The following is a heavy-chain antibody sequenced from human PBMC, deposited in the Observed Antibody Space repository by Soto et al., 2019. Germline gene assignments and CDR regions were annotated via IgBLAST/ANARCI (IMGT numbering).Heavy chain of an antibody. CDR2: VYATGTT. V-gene: IGHV4-4*07. CDR1: GASISGFY. Sequence: SETLSLTCTVSGASISGFYWSWIRKSAGKGLEWMGRVYATGTTDYNPSLRSRVAMSVDISKKTFSLRLRSVTGADSGVYYCVRDGSKSLRDWFDPWGQGILVTVSS. J-gene: IGHJ5*02. CDR3: VRDGSKSLRDWFDP.